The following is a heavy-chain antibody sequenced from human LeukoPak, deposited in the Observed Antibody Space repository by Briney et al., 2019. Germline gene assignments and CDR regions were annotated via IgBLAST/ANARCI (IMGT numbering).Heavy chain of an antibody. CDR1: GFTFSSYW. CDR3: VKDRYDILTDYNAFDI. V-gene: IGHV3-7*03. D-gene: IGHD3-9*01. J-gene: IGHJ3*02. Sequence: PGGSLRLSCAASGFTFSSYWMSWVRQAPGKGLEWVANIKQDGSEKYYVDSVKGRFTISRDNAKNSLYLQMNSLRPEDMALYYCVKDRYDILTDYNAFDIWGQGTMVTVSS. CDR2: IKQDGSEK.